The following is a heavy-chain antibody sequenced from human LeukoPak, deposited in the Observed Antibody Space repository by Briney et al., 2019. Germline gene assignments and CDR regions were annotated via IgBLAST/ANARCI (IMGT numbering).Heavy chain of an antibody. V-gene: IGHV3-48*04. CDR2: ISSSGSTI. CDR1: GFTFSSYS. D-gene: IGHD3-3*02. CDR3: ARVTSDYISL. Sequence: PGGSLRLSCAASGFTFSSYSMNWVRQAPGKGLGWVSYISSSGSTIYYADSVKGRFTISRDNAKNSLYLQMNSLRAEDTAVYYCARVTSDYISLWGQGTLVTVSS. J-gene: IGHJ4*02.